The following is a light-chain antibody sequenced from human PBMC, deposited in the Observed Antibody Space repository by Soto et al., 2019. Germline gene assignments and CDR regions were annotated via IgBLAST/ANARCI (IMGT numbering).Light chain of an antibody. CDR2: EVN. CDR3: NSYTKTGPYV. J-gene: IGLJ1*01. Sequence: QSVLTQPASVSGSPGQSITISCTGTSSDVGGYNSVSWYQQHPGKAPKLMIYEVNNRPSGVSNRFSASKAANTTSLTISGLQAEDEADYYCNSYTKTGPYVFGTGTKVTVL. CDR1: SSDVGGYNS. V-gene: IGLV2-14*01.